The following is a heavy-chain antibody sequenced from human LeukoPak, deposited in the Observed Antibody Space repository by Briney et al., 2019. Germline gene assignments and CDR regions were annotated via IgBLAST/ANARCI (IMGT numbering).Heavy chain of an antibody. CDR3: ARAGTSRHYYYCYGMDV. Sequence: SETLSLTCAVYGGSFSGYYWSWIRQPPGKGLEWIGEINHSGSTNYNPSLKSRVTISVDTSKNQFSLKLSSVTAADTAVYYCARAGTSRHYYYCYGMDVWGQGTTVTVSS. CDR1: GGSFSGYY. V-gene: IGHV4-34*01. D-gene: IGHD5/OR15-5a*01. J-gene: IGHJ6*02. CDR2: INHSGST.